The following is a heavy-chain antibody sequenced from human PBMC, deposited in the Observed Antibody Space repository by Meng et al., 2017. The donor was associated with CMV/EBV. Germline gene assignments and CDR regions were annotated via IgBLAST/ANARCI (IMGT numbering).Heavy chain of an antibody. Sequence: ASVKVSCKASGYTFTNYFLHWVRQAPGQGLEWMGMINPSVGAAISAQKFQGRVSMTRDTSTSTIYMDLRSLGSEDTAVYYCSRGEEMGAAAMKANSRCFDYWGQGTLVTVSS. CDR1: GYTFTNYF. CDR2: INPSVGAA. V-gene: IGHV1-46*01. D-gene: IGHD2-2*01. CDR3: SRGEEMGAAAMKANSRCFDY. J-gene: IGHJ4*02.